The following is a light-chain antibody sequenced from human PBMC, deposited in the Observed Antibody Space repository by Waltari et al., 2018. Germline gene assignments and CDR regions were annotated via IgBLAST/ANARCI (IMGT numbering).Light chain of an antibody. CDR1: QYISSY. J-gene: IGKJ1*01. V-gene: IGKV1-39*01. Sequence: DIQMTQSPSSLSAVVGDRVTITCRASQYISSYLNWYQHKSGKAPKLLIYAASSLQSGVPSRFSGSGSGTDFTLTISNLQPEDFATYFCQHTYSIPWTFGQGTKVEIE. CDR3: QHTYSIPWT. CDR2: AAS.